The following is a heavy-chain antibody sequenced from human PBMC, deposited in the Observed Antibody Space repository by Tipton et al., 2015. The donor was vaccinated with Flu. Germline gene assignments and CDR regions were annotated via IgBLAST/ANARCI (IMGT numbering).Heavy chain of an antibody. CDR2: INYSGST. CDR1: GGSISSISDY. V-gene: IGHV4-39*07. D-gene: IGHD7-27*01. J-gene: IGHJ4*02. Sequence: TLSLTCTVSGGSISSISDYWGWVRQSPGKGLEWIGNINYSGSTYYNPSLKSRVTISADTSKKQFSLRLTSVTAADTAVYYCASKVANWGLWEPLDYWGQGTLVTVSS. CDR3: ASKVANWGLWEPLDY.